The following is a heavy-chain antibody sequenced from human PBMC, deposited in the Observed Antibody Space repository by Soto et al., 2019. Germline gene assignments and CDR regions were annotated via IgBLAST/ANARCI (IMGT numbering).Heavy chain of an antibody. CDR3: AQEGGHRTEYRPWGLDL. CDR2: MSGRSGDP. Sequence: QVQLVQSEGEVKQPGASVRVSCQASGYPFNKFAIHWVRQAPGHGLEWLGRMSGRSGDPSCAPTVRDRITMATDTTNNAAYMQLRSLTADATDVYSCAQEGGHRTEYRPWGLDLWGQGTPVTVAS. D-gene: IGHD5-12*01. CDR1: GYPFNKFA. V-gene: IGHV1-18*01. J-gene: IGHJ6*02.